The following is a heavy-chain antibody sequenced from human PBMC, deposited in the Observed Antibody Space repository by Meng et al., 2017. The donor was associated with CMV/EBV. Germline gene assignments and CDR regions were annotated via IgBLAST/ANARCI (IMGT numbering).Heavy chain of an antibody. Sequence: VHLQRGGAGLLKPSETLSLPCAVYGGSFSGYYWSWIRQPPGKGLEWIGEINHSGSTNYNPSLKSRVTISVDTSKNQFSLKLSSVTAADTAVYYCASRYCSGGSCYSSPLDYWGQGTLVTVSS. CDR1: GGSFSGYY. D-gene: IGHD2-15*01. J-gene: IGHJ4*02. CDR2: INHSGST. CDR3: ASRYCSGGSCYSSPLDY. V-gene: IGHV4-34*01.